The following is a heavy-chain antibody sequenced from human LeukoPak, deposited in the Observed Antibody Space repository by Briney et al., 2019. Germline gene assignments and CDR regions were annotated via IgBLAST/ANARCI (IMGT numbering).Heavy chain of an antibody. J-gene: IGHJ6*04. CDR2: IKQGGSEK. V-gene: IGHV3-7*01. CDR3: AELGITMIGGV. D-gene: IGHD3-10*02. CDR1: GFTFSSYW. Sequence: RPGGSLRLSCAASGFTFSSYWMTWVRQAPGKGLEWVANIKQGGSEKYYVDSVKGRFTITRDNAKNSLYLQMNSLRAEDTAVYYCAELGITMIGGVWGKGTTVTISS.